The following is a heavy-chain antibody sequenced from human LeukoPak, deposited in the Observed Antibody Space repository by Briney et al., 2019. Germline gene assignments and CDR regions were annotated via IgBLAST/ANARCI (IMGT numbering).Heavy chain of an antibody. CDR1: GYTFTSYG. V-gene: IGHV1-18*01. CDR2: ISAYNGNT. CDR3: ARAHYYGSGSYYSGYYYGMDV. J-gene: IGHJ6*02. D-gene: IGHD3-10*01. Sequence: GASVKVSCKASGYTFTSYGISWMRQAPGQGLEWMGWISAYNGNTNYAQKLQGRVTMTTDTSTSTAYMELRSLRSDDTAVYYCARAHYYGSGSYYSGYYYGMDVWGQGTTVTVSS.